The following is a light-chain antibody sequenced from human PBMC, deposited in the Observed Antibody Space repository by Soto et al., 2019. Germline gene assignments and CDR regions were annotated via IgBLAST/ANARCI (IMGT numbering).Light chain of an antibody. CDR2: GAS. J-gene: IGKJ1*01. CDR3: QQYGSSPQT. CDR1: QRVSSTY. Sequence: EIVLTQSPGTLSLSPGERATLSCRASQRVSSTYLAWYQQKPGQAPRLLIYGASSRATGIPDRFTGSGSGTDFSLTISRLEPEDFAVYYGQQYGSSPQTFGQGTKVEIK. V-gene: IGKV3-20*01.